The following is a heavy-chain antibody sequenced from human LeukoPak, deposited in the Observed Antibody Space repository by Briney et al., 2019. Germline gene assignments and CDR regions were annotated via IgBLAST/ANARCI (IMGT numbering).Heavy chain of an antibody. V-gene: IGHV3-11*01. CDR1: GFTFSDYY. J-gene: IGHJ6*03. CDR2: ISSSGSTI. CDR3: ARGGRVHYYYMDV. D-gene: IGHD1-1*01. Sequence: PVGSLRLSCAASGFTFSDYYMSWIRQAPGKGLEWVSYISSSGSTIYYADSVKGRFTFSRDNAKNSLYLQMNSLRAEDTAVYYCARGGRVHYYYMDVWGKGTTVTVSS.